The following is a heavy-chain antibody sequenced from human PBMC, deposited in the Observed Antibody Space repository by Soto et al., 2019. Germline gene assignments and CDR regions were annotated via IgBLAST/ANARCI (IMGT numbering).Heavy chain of an antibody. CDR1: GGSITNTKW. J-gene: IGHJ6*01. CDR3: ATYTISYAWDV. Sequence: QVQLQESGPGLVKPSGTLSLSCAVSGGSITNTKWWTWVRQAPGKGREWIAEISRSEGSTYNPSLKGLVAMSLGNDTNHFSLRLSAETAADSAVQYCATYTISYAWDVW. D-gene: IGHD3-3*01. CDR2: ISRSEGS. V-gene: IGHV4-4*02.